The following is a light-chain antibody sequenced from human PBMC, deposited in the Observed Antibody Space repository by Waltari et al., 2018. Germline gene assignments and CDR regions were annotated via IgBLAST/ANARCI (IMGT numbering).Light chain of an antibody. CDR2: DVN. CDR1: SSDVGGYHS. V-gene: IGLV2-8*01. J-gene: IGLJ3*02. CDR3: GSYADTSTWV. Sequence: QSVLTQPPSASGSPGQSVTISCTGRSSDVGGYHSVSWYQRHPGKAPKLMIYDVNKRPSGVPDRFSGSKSGNTASLTVSGLQVEDEGDYYCGSYADTSTWVFGGGTSLTVL.